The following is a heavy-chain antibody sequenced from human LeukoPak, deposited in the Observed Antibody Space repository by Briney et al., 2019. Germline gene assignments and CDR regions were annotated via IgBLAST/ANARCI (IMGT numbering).Heavy chain of an antibody. Sequence: GGSLRLSCAASGFTFSSYSMNWVRQAPGKGLEWVSSISSSSSYIYYADSVKGRFTISRDNAKNSLYLQMNSLRAEDTAVYYCAPGNPYYYDSSGYYAVDWGQGTLVTVSS. D-gene: IGHD3-22*01. V-gene: IGHV3-21*01. CDR3: APGNPYYYDSSGYYAVD. CDR2: ISSSSSYI. J-gene: IGHJ4*02. CDR1: GFTFSSYS.